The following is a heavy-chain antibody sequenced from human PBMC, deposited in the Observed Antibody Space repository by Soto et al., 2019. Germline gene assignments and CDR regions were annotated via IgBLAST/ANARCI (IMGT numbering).Heavy chain of an antibody. CDR1: GFTFSRYA. J-gene: IGHJ4*02. D-gene: IGHD1-26*01. Sequence: GRSLRLSCGASGFTFSRYAMSWVRQAPGKGLEWVSAISGSGGSTYYADSVKGRFTISRDNSKNTLYLQMNSLRAEDTAVYYCAKVVGAPDYWGQGTLVTVSS. V-gene: IGHV3-23*01. CDR3: AKVVGAPDY. CDR2: ISGSGGST.